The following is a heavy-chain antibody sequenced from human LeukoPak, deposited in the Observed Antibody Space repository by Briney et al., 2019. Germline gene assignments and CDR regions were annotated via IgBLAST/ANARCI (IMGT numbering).Heavy chain of an antibody. D-gene: IGHD3-22*01. Sequence: GGSLRLSCAASGFTFSDYYISWIRQAPGKGLEWVSYISSSGSTIYYADSVKGRFTISRDNAKNSLYLQMNSLRAEDTAVYYCAKGYYYDNSGESYFDYWGQGTLVTVSS. CDR2: ISSSGSTI. CDR1: GFTFSDYY. J-gene: IGHJ4*02. CDR3: AKGYYYDNSGESYFDY. V-gene: IGHV3-11*04.